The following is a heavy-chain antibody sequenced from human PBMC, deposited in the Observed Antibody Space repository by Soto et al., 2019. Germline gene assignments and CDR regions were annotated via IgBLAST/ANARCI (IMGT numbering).Heavy chain of an antibody. Sequence: QVQLQQWGAGLVKPSETLSLSCAVYGQSFSGHSWAWIRQPPGKGLEWIGEINESGSTYYNPSLKSRVTISTDTSKNRFSLKLSPVSAADTAAYFCARGSGIVALPGELEDVKYDYWGQGTLVNVSS. D-gene: IGHD1-1*01. CDR1: GQSFSGHS. J-gene: IGHJ4*02. CDR2: INESGST. CDR3: ARGSGIVALPGELEDVKYDY. V-gene: IGHV4-34*01.